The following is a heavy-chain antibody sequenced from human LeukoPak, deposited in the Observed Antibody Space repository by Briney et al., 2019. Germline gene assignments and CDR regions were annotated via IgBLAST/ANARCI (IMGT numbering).Heavy chain of an antibody. J-gene: IGHJ4*02. CDR3: ARGYSSGIDY. Sequence: SETLSLTCAVYGGSFSGYYWSWIRQPPGKGLEWIGEINYSRSTNYNPSLKSRVTISVDTSKNQFSLKLSSVTAADTAVYYCARGYSSGIDYWGQGTLVTVSS. CDR1: GGSFSGYY. CDR2: INYSRST. D-gene: IGHD6-19*01. V-gene: IGHV4-34*01.